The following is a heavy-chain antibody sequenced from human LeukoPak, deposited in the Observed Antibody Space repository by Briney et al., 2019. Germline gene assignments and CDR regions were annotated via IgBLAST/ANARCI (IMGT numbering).Heavy chain of an antibody. D-gene: IGHD1-20*01. V-gene: IGHV4-59*01. J-gene: IGHJ3*02. CDR3: ARELYNWNGRRHAIDI. CDR1: GGSISRYY. Sequence: PSETLSLTCTVSGGSISRYYWSWVRQPPGKGLEYIGNIYYSGTINYNPSLKSRVTISLDTSRSQFSLKLTSVTAADTAVYYCARELYNWNGRRHAIDIWGQGTMVTVSS. CDR2: IYYSGTI.